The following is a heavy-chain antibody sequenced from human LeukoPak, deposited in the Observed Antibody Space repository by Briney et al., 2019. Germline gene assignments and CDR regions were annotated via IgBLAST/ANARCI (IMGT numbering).Heavy chain of an antibody. D-gene: IGHD3-16*01. Sequence: ASVKVSCKAPGYTFTINHIHWVRQAPGQGLEWMGVINPSGDSTTYAQNFQGRVTMTRDTSTSTVYMELRSLRPEDTAIYYCAKLATSDTGETYWGQGTLVTVSS. V-gene: IGHV1-46*01. CDR2: INPSGDST. CDR1: GYTFTINH. CDR3: AKLATSDTGETY. J-gene: IGHJ4*02.